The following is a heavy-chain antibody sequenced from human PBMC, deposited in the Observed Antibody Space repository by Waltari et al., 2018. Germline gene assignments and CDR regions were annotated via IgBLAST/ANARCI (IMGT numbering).Heavy chain of an antibody. D-gene: IGHD3-10*01. CDR3: AKDRGAGGGMDV. CDR1: GFTFSSYA. CDR2: IRYDGSNK. J-gene: IGHJ6*02. V-gene: IGHV3-30*02. Sequence: QVQLVESGGGVVQPGGSLRLSCAASGFTFSSYAMPWVSQAPGKGLEWVAFIRYDGSNKYYADSVKGRFTSSRDNSKNTLYLQMNSLRAEDTAVYYCAKDRGAGGGMDVWGQGTTVTVSS.